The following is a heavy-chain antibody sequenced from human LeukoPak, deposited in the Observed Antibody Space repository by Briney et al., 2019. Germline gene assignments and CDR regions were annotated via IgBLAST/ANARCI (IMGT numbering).Heavy chain of an antibody. Sequence: PSETLSLTCTVSGGSISSYYWSWIRQPPGKGLEWIGYIYYSGSTNYNPSLKSRVTISVDTSKNQFSLKLSSVTAADTAVYYCAREYCSSTSCYTGEWFDPWGQGTLVTVSS. CDR3: AREYCSSTSCYTGEWFDP. V-gene: IGHV4-59*01. D-gene: IGHD2-2*02. J-gene: IGHJ5*02. CDR1: GGSISSYY. CDR2: IYYSGST.